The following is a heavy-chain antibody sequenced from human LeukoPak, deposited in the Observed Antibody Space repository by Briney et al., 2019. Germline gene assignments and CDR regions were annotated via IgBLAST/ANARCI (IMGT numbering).Heavy chain of an antibody. Sequence: PSETLSLTCTVSSASITSSPYFWGWIRQSPGKGLEWIGSISYSGTTYYNPSLKSRVTISVDTSKNQFSLKLSSVTAADTAVYYCAREVGGSYLLAPFDYWGQGTLVTVSS. V-gene: IGHV4-39*07. CDR2: ISYSGTT. J-gene: IGHJ4*02. CDR1: SASITSSPYF. D-gene: IGHD1-26*01. CDR3: AREVGGSYLLAPFDY.